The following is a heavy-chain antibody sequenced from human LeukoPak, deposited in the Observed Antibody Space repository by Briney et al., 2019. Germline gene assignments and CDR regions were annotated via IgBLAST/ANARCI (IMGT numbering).Heavy chain of an antibody. CDR2: ISYDGSNK. CDR1: GFTFSSYG. CDR3: AKGAGWFDP. Sequence: GGFLRLSCAASGFTFSSYGMHWVRQAPGKGLEWVAVISYDGSNKYYPDSVKGRFTISRDNSKNTLYLQMNSLRAEDTAVYYCAKGAGWFDPWGQGPLVTVSS. V-gene: IGHV3-30*18. J-gene: IGHJ5*02.